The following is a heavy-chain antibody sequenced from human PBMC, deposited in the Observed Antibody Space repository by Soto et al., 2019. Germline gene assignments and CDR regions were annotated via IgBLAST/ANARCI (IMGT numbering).Heavy chain of an antibody. CDR2: IKSKTDGGTT. CDR1: GFTFSNAW. CDR3: TTRITMVRGVITDYYYYGMDV. J-gene: IGHJ6*02. Sequence: LRLSCAASGFTFSNAWMSWVRQAPGKGLEWVGRIKSKTDGGTTDYAAPVKGRFTISRDDSKNTLYLQMNSLKTEDTAVYYCTTRITMVRGVITDYYYYGMDVWGQGTTVTVSS. D-gene: IGHD3-10*01. V-gene: IGHV3-15*01.